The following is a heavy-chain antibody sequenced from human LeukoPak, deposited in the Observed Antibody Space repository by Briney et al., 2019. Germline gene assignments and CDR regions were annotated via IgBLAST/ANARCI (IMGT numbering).Heavy chain of an antibody. CDR1: GFTFSSYW. V-gene: IGHV3-74*01. CDR2: INSDGSST. D-gene: IGHD3-10*01. CDR3: ARVPHYYGSGSYCNVDGYFQH. Sequence: GGSLRLSCAASGFTFSSYWMHWVRQAPGKGLVWVSRINSDGSSTSYADSVKGRFTISRDNAKNTLYLQMNSLRAEDTAVYYCARVPHYYGSGSYCNVDGYFQHWGQGTLVTVSS. J-gene: IGHJ1*01.